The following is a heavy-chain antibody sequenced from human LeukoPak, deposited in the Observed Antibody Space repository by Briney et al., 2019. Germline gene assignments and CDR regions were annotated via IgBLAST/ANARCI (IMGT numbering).Heavy chain of an antibody. CDR3: AKDSSYFDSSGYPDF. V-gene: IGHV3-30*02. J-gene: IGHJ4*02. CDR1: GFTFSNYG. Sequence: GGSLRLSCTASGFTFSNYGMHWVRQAPGKGLEWVAFIRYDGSEKYYADSVKGRITISRDNSKNTLYVQMDSLRPEDTALYYCAKDSSYFDSSGYPDFWGQGSLVTVSS. CDR2: IRYDGSEK. D-gene: IGHD3-22*01.